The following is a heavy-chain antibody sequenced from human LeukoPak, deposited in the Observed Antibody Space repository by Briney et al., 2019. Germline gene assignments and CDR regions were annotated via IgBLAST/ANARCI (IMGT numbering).Heavy chain of an antibody. V-gene: IGHV3-9*01. Sequence: PGRSLRLSCAASGFTFDDFAMHWVRQGPGKGLEWVSGISWNSGRIGYADSVKGRFTISRDNAKNSLYLHMNSLRAEDTALYYCAKSPIHSEGGSFDYWGQGTLVTVSS. CDR1: GFTFDDFA. CDR3: AKSPIHSEGGSFDY. D-gene: IGHD6-25*01. J-gene: IGHJ4*02. CDR2: ISWNSGRI.